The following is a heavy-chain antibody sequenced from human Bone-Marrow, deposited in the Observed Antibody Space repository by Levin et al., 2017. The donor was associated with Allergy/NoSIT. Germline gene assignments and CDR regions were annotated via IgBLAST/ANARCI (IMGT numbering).Heavy chain of an antibody. CDR2: IIYDGSTK. CDR1: GFSFSSYG. CDR3: ARDAGYCGGDCYSGLEYYFDF. V-gene: IGHV3-33*05. D-gene: IGHD2-21*02. J-gene: IGHJ4*02. Sequence: GGSLRLSCAASGFSFSSYGMHWVRQAPGKGLEWVAVIIYDGSTKYYADSVKGRFSISRDNSKNTLYLQMNSLRVEDTAVYFCARDAGYCGGDCYSGLEYYFDFWGQGTLVTVSS.